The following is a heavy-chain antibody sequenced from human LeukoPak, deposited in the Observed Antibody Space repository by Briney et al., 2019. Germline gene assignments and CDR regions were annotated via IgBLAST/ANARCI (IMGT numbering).Heavy chain of an antibody. CDR3: AKEHRVTTSCDSGEF. J-gene: IGHJ4*02. D-gene: IGHD4-17*01. CDR2: IKQDGSEK. CDR1: GFTFSTYW. V-gene: IGHV3-7*01. Sequence: PGGSLRLSCAASGFTFSTYWMSWVRQAPGKGLEWVANIKQDGSEKYYVDSVKGRFTISRDNAKNSLYLQMNSLRPEDTALFYCAKEHRVTTSCDSGEFWGQGTLVTVSS.